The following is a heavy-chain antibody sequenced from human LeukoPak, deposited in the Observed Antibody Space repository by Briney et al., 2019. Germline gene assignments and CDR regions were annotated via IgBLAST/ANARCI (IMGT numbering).Heavy chain of an antibody. V-gene: IGHV3-23*01. CDR1: GFTFITYS. CDR2: ISASGGST. CDR3: AIERGEMSTWLFLHDY. D-gene: IGHD5-24*01. Sequence: GVLRLSCAASGFTFITYSMSWVRQAPGKGLDWFAAISASGGSTYYPDSVKGRFTISRDNSQNTLYLEMNSLRAEDTAVYYCAIERGEMSTWLFLHDYWGQGTLGTGSS. J-gene: IGHJ4*02.